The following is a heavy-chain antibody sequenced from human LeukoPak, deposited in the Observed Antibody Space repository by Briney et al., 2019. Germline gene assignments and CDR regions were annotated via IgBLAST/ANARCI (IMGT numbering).Heavy chain of an antibody. J-gene: IGHJ3*02. CDR2: ISYSGST. V-gene: IGHV4-59*11. D-gene: IGHD4-17*01. Sequence: TSETLSLTCTVSGGSISNHYWTWIRQPPGKGLEWIGYISYSGSTNYNPPLRSRGTISMDTSNHQISLRLSPVTVADTAVYYCARDPTTVTKGFDIWGLGTMLTVSP. CDR1: GGSISNHY. CDR3: ARDPTTVTKGFDI.